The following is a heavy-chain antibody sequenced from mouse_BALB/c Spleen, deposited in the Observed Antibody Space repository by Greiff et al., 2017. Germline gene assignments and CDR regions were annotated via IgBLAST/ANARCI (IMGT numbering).Heavy chain of an antibody. V-gene: IGHV3-2*02. CDR1: GYSITSDYA. D-gene: IGHD1-1*01. J-gene: IGHJ4*01. CDR3: ARKGYYGSSYNAMDY. CDR2: ISYSGST. Sequence: EVKLQESGPGLVKPSQSLSLTCTVTGYSITSDYAWNWIRQFPGNKLEWMGYISYSGSTSYNPSLKSRISITRDTSKNQFFLQLNSVTTEDTATYYCARKGYYGSSYNAMDYWGQGTSVTVSS.